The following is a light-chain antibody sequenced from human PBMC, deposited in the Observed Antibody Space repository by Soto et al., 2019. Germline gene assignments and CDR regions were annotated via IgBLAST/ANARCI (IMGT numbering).Light chain of an antibody. V-gene: IGLV1-47*01. Sequence: QAVVTQPTSASGTPGQRVTISCSGSRSNIGSNYVYWYQQLPGTAPRLLIYRNDQRPSGVPDRFSDSKSGTSASLAISGLRSDDEADYYCAAWDDTLSGVVFGGGTKLTVL. CDR1: RSNIGSNY. J-gene: IGLJ3*02. CDR3: AAWDDTLSGVV. CDR2: RND.